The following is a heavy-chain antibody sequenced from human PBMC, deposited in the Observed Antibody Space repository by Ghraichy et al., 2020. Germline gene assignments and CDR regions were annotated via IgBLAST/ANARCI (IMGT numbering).Heavy chain of an antibody. CDR1: GFTFSTYN. V-gene: IGHV3-48*02. CDR3: ARNFNY. J-gene: IGHJ4*02. Sequence: GETLNISCAASGFTFSTYNMNWVRQAPGKGPEWLSHISSSSGAIYYADSVKGRFTISRDNAKNSLYLQMNSLRDEDTAVYYCARNFNYWGQGTLVTVSS. CDR2: ISSSSGAI. D-gene: IGHD3-3*01.